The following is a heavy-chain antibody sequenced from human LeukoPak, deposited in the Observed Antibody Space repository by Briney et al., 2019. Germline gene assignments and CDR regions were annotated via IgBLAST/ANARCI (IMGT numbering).Heavy chain of an antibody. V-gene: IGHV4-39*01. D-gene: IGHD2/OR15-2a*01. CDR3: ARQISDYYYYYMDV. Sequence: PSETVSLTCTVSGGSISTSAFYWGWIRQPPGKGLEWIGSIYDSGNEFYNPSLKSRVTISADTSKNQFSLKLNSVTAADTAMYYCARQISDYYYYYMDVWGEGITVTVSS. CDR2: IYDSGNE. J-gene: IGHJ6*03. CDR1: GGSISTSAFY.